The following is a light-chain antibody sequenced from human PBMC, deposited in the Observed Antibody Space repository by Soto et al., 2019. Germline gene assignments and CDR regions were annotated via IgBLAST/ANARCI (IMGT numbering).Light chain of an antibody. CDR3: QQYNDWPPIT. CDR2: YAS. J-gene: IGKJ5*01. V-gene: IGKV3-15*01. Sequence: EIMMTQSPATLSVSPGESATLSCRASQSVRNNLAWYQHKPGQAPRLLMYYASTRATGIPARFSGSGSGTEFPLTISSLQSEDFALYYCQQYNDWPPITFGQGTRLEIK. CDR1: QSVRNN.